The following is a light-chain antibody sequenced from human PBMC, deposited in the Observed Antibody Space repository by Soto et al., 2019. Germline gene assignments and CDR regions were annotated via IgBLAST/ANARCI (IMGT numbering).Light chain of an antibody. CDR3: QQYKSDYT. CDR1: QSINNW. Sequence: DIQMTQSPSTLSASVVDRVTITCRASQSINNWLAWYQQKPGKAPKLLIYGASSLESGVPLRFSGSGSGTEFTLTISSLQPDDFASYYCQQYKSDYTFGQGTKLEI. CDR2: GAS. V-gene: IGKV1-5*01. J-gene: IGKJ2*01.